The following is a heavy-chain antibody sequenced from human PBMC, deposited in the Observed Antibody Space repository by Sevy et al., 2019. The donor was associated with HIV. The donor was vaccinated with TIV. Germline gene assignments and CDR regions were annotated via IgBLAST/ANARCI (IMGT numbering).Heavy chain of an antibody. CDR3: AREWVGASRSFDY. Sequence: SETLSLTCAVSGDSVSGNTWWSWVRQPPGKGLEWIGQIYQGEMSAYNPALKSRLTMSGDKSNNVFSLKLTSVTAADTAVYYCAREWVGASRSFDYWGQGTLVTVSS. V-gene: IGHV4-4*02. CDR2: IYQGEMS. D-gene: IGHD1-26*01. CDR1: GDSVSGNTW. J-gene: IGHJ4*02.